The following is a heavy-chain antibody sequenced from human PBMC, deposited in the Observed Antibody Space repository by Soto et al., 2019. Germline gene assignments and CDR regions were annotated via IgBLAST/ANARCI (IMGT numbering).Heavy chain of an antibody. CDR3: ARRGDSSGYMDY. V-gene: IGHV5-51*01. Sequence: GESLKISCKGSGYSFTKYWISWVRQMPGKGLEWMGIIYPGDSDTRYSPSFQGQVTISADKSINTAYLQWSSLKASDTAIYYCARRGDSSGYMDYWGQGVLVTVPQ. J-gene: IGHJ4*01. D-gene: IGHD3-22*01. CDR2: IYPGDSDT. CDR1: GYSFTKYW.